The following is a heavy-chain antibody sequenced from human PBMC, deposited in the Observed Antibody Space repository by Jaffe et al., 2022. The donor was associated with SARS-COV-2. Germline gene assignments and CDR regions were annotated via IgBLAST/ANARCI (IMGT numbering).Heavy chain of an antibody. CDR2: ISWDGGST. CDR1: GFTLDDYA. Sequence: EVQLVESGGVVVQPGGSLRLSCAVSGFTLDDYAMHWVRQAPGKGLEWVSLISWDGGSTYYADSVKGRFTISRDYNKNSLYLQMNSLRVEDTALYYCAKDITPKYNSGYGFDYWGQGTLVTVSS. J-gene: IGHJ4*02. D-gene: IGHD6-19*01. CDR3: AKDITPKYNSGYGFDY. V-gene: IGHV3-43D*03.